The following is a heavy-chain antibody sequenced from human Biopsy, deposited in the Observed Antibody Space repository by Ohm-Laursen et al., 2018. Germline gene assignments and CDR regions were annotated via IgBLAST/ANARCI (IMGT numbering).Heavy chain of an antibody. D-gene: IGHD1-1*01. CDR2: FAPENGRI. CDR3: AADINVWNVNY. J-gene: IGHJ4*02. CDR1: GYSLTELS. V-gene: IGHV1-24*01. Sequence: SSVKVSCKASGYSLTELSMHWVRQAPGQGLEWMGGFAPENGRIVYSQKFQGRVTMTEDTSTSTAYMEVWRLRSDDTAVYYCAADINVWNVNYWGQGTQVIVSS.